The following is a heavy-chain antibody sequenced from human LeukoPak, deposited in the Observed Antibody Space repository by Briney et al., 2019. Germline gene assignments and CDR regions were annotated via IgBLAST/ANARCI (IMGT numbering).Heavy chain of an antibody. CDR2: ISGYNGDT. CDR3: ARKAYGDYAQNDY. D-gene: IGHD4-17*01. J-gene: IGHJ4*02. Sequence: ASVKVSCKASGYTFTDYGINWVRQAPGQGLEWMGWISGYNGDTKYAQRLQGRGTMTTDTSTSTAYMELRSLRSDDTAVYYCARKAYGDYAQNDYWGQGTLVTVSS. V-gene: IGHV1-18*01. CDR1: GYTFTDYG.